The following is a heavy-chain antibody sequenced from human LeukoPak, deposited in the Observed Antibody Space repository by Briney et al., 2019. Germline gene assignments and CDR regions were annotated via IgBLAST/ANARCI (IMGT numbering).Heavy chain of an antibody. CDR2: INHSGST. V-gene: IGHV4-34*01. J-gene: IGHJ4*02. Sequence: PSETLSLTCAVYGESFSGYYWSWIRQPPGKGLEWIGEINHSGSTNYNPSLKGRVTISVDTSQNQFSLKLSSVTAADTAVYYCARADYSETSGLTYWGQGTLVTVSS. CDR3: ARADYSETSGLTY. D-gene: IGHD3-22*01. CDR1: GESFSGYY.